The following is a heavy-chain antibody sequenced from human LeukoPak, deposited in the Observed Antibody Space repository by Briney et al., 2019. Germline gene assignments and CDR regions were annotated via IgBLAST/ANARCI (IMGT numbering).Heavy chain of an antibody. Sequence: SETLSLTCTVSGGSISSSSYYWGWIRQPPGKGLEWIGSIYYSGSTYYNPSLKSRVTISVDTSKNQFSLKLSSVTAADTAVYYCARSLTGIAVAGTDYWGQGTLVTVSS. CDR1: GGSISSSSYY. CDR2: IYYSGST. J-gene: IGHJ4*02. D-gene: IGHD6-19*01. V-gene: IGHV4-39*07. CDR3: ARSLTGIAVAGTDY.